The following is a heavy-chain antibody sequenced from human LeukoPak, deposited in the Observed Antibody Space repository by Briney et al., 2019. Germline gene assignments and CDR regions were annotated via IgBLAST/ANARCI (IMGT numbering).Heavy chain of an antibody. D-gene: IGHD2-2*01. CDR2: ISGSGGST. CDR3: VRNPSSTRMLFDY. CDR1: GFRFSSNG. V-gene: IGHV3-23*01. Sequence: GGSLRLSCAASGFRFSSNGMSWVRRAPGKGLEGVSAISGSGGSTYYADSVKGRFTISRDNAKNSLYLQMSSLRAEDTAIYYCVRNPSSTRMLFDYWGQGTLVTVSS. J-gene: IGHJ4*02.